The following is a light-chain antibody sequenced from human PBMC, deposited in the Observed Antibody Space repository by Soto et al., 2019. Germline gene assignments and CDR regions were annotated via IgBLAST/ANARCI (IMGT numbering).Light chain of an antibody. CDR3: SSYAGNKNV. V-gene: IGLV2-8*01. CDR1: SSDVGGYNY. CDR2: EVS. J-gene: IGLJ1*01. Sequence: QSALTQPPSASGSPGQSVTISCTGTSSDVGGYNYVSWYQQHPGKAPKLMIYEVSKRPSGFPDRFSGSKSGNTASLTVSGLQAEDEADYYCSSYAGNKNVFGTGTKVTVL.